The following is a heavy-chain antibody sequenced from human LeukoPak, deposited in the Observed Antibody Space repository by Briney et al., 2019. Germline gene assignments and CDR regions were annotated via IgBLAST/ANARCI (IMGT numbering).Heavy chain of an antibody. V-gene: IGHV3-7*03. CDR1: GFTFSDNL. D-gene: IGHD2-2*01. CDR3: TKGGYATSWYWIY. CDR2: IKQDGSEK. Sequence: GGSLRLSCAASGFTFSDNLMTWVRQAPGKGLEWVATIKQDGSEKYYVDSVRGRFTISRVNAENSLFLQMNSLRTEDTAVYCCTKGGYATSWYWIYWGQGTLVTVSS. J-gene: IGHJ4*02.